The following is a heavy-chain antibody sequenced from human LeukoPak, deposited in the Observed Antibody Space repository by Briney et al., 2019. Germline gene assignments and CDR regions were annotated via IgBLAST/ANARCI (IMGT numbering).Heavy chain of an antibody. CDR2: IKHDGSED. Sequence: GGSLRLSCAASGFTFSSYAMSWVRQAPGKGLEWVANIKHDGSEDYYLDSVKGRFTISRDNAKSSMWLQMNSLRAEDTAVYYCAKDGVQLWGNFDYWGQGTLVTVSS. J-gene: IGHJ4*02. V-gene: IGHV3-7*03. CDR1: GFTFSSYA. CDR3: AKDGVQLWGNFDY. D-gene: IGHD1-1*01.